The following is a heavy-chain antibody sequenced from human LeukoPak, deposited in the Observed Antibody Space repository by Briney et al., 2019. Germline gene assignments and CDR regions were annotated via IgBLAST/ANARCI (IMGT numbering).Heavy chain of an antibody. CDR1: GGSFSGYY. CDR2: INHSGST. J-gene: IGHJ4*02. Sequence: TETLSLTCAVYGGSFSGYYWSWLRQPPGKGLEWIGEINHSGSTNYNPSLKRRLTISVDTSKNQFSLKLSSVPAADTAVYYCARRSRGTGSWYYFDYWGQGTLVTVSS. D-gene: IGHD3-10*01. V-gene: IGHV4-34*01. CDR3: ARRSRGTGSWYYFDY.